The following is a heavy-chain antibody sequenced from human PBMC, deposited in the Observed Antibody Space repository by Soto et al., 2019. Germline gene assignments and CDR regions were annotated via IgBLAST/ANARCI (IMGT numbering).Heavy chain of an antibody. CDR1: GFTFSSYA. J-gene: IGHJ4*02. D-gene: IGHD5-18*01. CDR2: ISGSGGST. V-gene: IGHV3-23*01. CDR3: AKDPKRGYSYGYVDY. Sequence: GGSLRLSCAASGFTFSSYAMSWVRQAPGKGLEWVSAISGSGGSTYYADSVKGRFTISRDNSKNTLYLQMNSLRAEDTAVYYCAKDPKRGYSYGYVDYWGQGTLVTVYS.